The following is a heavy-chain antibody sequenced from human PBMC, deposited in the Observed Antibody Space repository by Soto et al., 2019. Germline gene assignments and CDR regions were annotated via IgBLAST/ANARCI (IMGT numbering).Heavy chain of an antibody. J-gene: IGHJ3*02. CDR2: IKSKTDGGTT. D-gene: IGHD1-7*01. Sequence: GGSLRLSCAASGFTFSNAWMSWVRQAPGKGLEWVGRIKSKTDGGTTDYAAPVKGRFTISRDDSKNTLYLQMNSLKTEDTAVYYCTTSPYNWNYVEAFDIWGQGTMVTVSS. CDR3: TTSPYNWNYVEAFDI. V-gene: IGHV3-15*01. CDR1: GFTFSNAW.